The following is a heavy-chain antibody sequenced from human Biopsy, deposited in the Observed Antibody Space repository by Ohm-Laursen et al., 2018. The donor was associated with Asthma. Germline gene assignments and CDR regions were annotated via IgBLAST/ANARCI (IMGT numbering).Heavy chain of an antibody. CDR2: VYYSGST. Sequence: TLSLTSTVSGGSINNFYWSWIRQPPGKGLESIGHVYYSGSTNYNPSLKSRVTISIDASKNQFSLKLTSVAAADTAVYYCARGVDRVTGLLDHFDSWGQVTLVTVSS. V-gene: IGHV4-59*01. CDR1: GGSINNFY. J-gene: IGHJ4*02. CDR3: ARGVDRVTGLLDHFDS. D-gene: IGHD2-21*02.